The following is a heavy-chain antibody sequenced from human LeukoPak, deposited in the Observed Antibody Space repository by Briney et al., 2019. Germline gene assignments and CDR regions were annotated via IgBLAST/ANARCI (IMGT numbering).Heavy chain of an antibody. V-gene: IGHV1-18*01. CDR3: ARVLEGFTMIVVRAVDY. CDR2: ISAYNGNT. J-gene: IGHJ4*02. Sequence: GASAKVSCKTSGYTFTSYGISWVRQAPGQGLEWMGWISAYNGNTNYAQKLQGRVTMTTDTSTSTAYMELRSLRSDDTAVYYCARVLEGFTMIVVRAVDYWGQGTLVTVSS. D-gene: IGHD3-22*01. CDR1: GYTFTSYG.